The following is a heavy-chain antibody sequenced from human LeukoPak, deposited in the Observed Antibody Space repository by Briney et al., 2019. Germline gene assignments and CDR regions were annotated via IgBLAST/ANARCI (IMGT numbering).Heavy chain of an antibody. V-gene: IGHV3-9*01. CDR3: AKDMWVAVAGTAISPGGAFDI. CDR2: ISCNSGSI. CDR1: GFTFDDYA. J-gene: IGHJ3*02. Sequence: GGSLRLSCAASGFTFDDYAMHWVRQAPGKGLEWVSGISCNSGSIGYADSVKGRLTISRATAKNSLYLQMNSLRAEDTALYYCAKDMWVAVAGTAISPGGAFDIWGQGTMVTVSS. D-gene: IGHD6-19*01.